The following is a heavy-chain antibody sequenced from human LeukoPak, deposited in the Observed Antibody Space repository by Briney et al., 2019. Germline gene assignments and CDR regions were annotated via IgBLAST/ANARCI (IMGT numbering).Heavy chain of an antibody. Sequence: PGGSLRLSGAASGFAVRDNYMSWVRQAPGKGLEWVSLIYSGGNTFYPDSVRGRFTISRDDSKNTLSLQMNSLRAEDTAVYYCARAVTTGYFDLWGRGTLVTVSS. V-gene: IGHV3-66*01. D-gene: IGHD4-11*01. CDR3: ARAVTTGYFDL. J-gene: IGHJ2*01. CDR1: GFAVRDNY. CDR2: IYSGGNT.